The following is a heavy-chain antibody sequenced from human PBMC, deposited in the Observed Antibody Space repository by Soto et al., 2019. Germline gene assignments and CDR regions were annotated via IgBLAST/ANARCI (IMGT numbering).Heavy chain of an antibody. CDR2: IYWDEDK. CDR1: GFSLITNGVG. CDR3: ARTFCSGGGCYSEFDF. Sequence: QITLKESGPTLVKPTQTLTLTCTFSGFSLITNGVGVGWIRQPPGKALEWLALIYWDEDKRFSPSLKTRLTFTKDTSKYQVVLTMTHMDPVDTATYYCARTFCSGGGCYSEFDFWGQAILVTVSS. J-gene: IGHJ4*02. D-gene: IGHD2-15*01. V-gene: IGHV2-5*02.